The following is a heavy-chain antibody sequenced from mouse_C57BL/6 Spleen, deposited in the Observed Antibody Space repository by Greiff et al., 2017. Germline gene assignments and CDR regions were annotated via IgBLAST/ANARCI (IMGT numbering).Heavy chain of an antibody. V-gene: IGHV1-69*01. Sequence: QVHVKQPGAELVMPGASVKLSCKASGYTFTSYWMHWVKQRPGQGLEWIGEIDPSDSYTNYNQKFKGKSTLTVDKSSSTAYMQLSSLTSEDSAVYYCARRQLRPYYAMDYWGQGTSVTVSS. CDR2: IDPSDSYT. CDR3: ARRQLRPYYAMDY. J-gene: IGHJ4*01. D-gene: IGHD3-2*02. CDR1: GYTFTSYW.